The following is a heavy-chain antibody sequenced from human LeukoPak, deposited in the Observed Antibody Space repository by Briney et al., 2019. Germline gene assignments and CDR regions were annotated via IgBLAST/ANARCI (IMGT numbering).Heavy chain of an antibody. CDR1: GGSFSGYY. D-gene: IGHD3-22*01. V-gene: IGHV4-34*01. J-gene: IGHJ6*03. CDR2: MNPSGST. CDR3: ARGRQDVTMIVVVMIAVSYYLDV. Sequence: PSETLSLTCAVYGGSFSGYYWTWIRQTPEKGLEWIGEMNPSGSTNYNPSLKSRVTISVDTSKNQFSLELSSVTAADTAVYYCARGRQDVTMIVVVMIAVSYYLDVWGKGITVTVS.